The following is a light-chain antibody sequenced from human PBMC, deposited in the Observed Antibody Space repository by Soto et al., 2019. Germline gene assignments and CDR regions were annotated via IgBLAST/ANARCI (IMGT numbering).Light chain of an antibody. J-gene: IGKJ4*01. Sequence: DIVMTQSPLSLPVTPGEPASISCRSSHSLLHSNGYNYLDWYLQKPGQSPQLLIYLGSNRASGVPDRFSGSGSGTDFTLKIRRVEAEDVGVYYCMQALQTPRTFGGGTKVEIK. CDR1: HSLLHSNGYNY. V-gene: IGKV2-28*01. CDR3: MQALQTPRT. CDR2: LGS.